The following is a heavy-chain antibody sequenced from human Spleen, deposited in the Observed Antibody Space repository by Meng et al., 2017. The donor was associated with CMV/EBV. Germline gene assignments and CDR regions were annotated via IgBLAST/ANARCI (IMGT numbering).Heavy chain of an antibody. D-gene: IGHD4-17*01. Sequence: SVKVSCKASGGTFSSYTISWVRQAPGQGLEWMGRIIPILGIANYAQKFQGRVTMTRDTCISTAYMELSSLRSDDTAVYYCARDGWRYGDSAFGYWGQGTLVTVSS. CDR2: IIPILGIA. J-gene: IGHJ4*02. CDR3: ARDGWRYGDSAFGY. CDR1: GGTFSSYT. V-gene: IGHV1-69*04.